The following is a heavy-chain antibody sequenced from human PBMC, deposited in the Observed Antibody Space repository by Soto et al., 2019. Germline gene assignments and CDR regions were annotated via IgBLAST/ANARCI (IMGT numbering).Heavy chain of an antibody. V-gene: IGHV3-48*01. CDR2: ISSSSTI. D-gene: IGHD2-2*01. J-gene: IGHJ4*02. CDR3: AVVPAASDY. Sequence: GGSLRLSCAAAGFHFSSYIMNWVRQAPGKGLEWVSYISSSSTIYYADSVKGRFTISRDNAKNSLYLQMNSLRAEVPAVYYCAVVPAASDYWGQGTRVTVSS. CDR1: GFHFSSYI.